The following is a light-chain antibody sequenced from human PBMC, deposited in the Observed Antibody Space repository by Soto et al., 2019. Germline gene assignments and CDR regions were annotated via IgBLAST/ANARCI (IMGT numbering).Light chain of an antibody. Sequence: DIQMTQSPSTLSASVGDRVTITCRASQSVSTWLAWYQQTPGKAPNLLIYKASNLQSGVPSRFSGRGSGTEFTLTISSLQPGDFATYYCQHYNTYPWTFGQGTKVDI. CDR3: QHYNTYPWT. J-gene: IGKJ1*01. V-gene: IGKV1-5*03. CDR2: KAS. CDR1: QSVSTW.